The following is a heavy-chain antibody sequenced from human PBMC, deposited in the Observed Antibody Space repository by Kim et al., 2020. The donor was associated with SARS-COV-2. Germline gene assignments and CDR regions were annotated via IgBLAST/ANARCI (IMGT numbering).Heavy chain of an antibody. V-gene: IGHV3-48*03. J-gene: IGHJ4*02. CDR3: ARDSGGYSLKGFDY. CDR1: GFTFSSYE. D-gene: IGHD5-18*01. Sequence: GGSLRLSCAASGFTFSSYEMNWVRQAPGKGLEWVSYISSSGSTIYYADSVKGRFTISRDNAKNSLYLQMNSLRAEDTAVYYCARDSGGYSLKGFDYWGQGTLVTVSS. CDR2: ISSSGSTI.